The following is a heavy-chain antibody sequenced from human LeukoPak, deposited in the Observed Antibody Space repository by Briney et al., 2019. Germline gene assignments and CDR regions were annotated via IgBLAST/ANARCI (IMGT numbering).Heavy chain of an antibody. J-gene: IGHJ6*03. CDR2: IYPADSDT. V-gene: IGHV5-51*01. Sequence: HGESLKISCKASGYSFTSYWIGWVRQMPGKGLEWMGIIYPADSDTRYSPSFQGQVTISADKSISTAYLQWSSLKASDTAMYYCARLGCSSTSCYYYYYYYYMDVWGKGTTVTVSS. CDR3: ARLGCSSTSCYYYYYYYYMDV. CDR1: GYSFTSYW. D-gene: IGHD2-2*01.